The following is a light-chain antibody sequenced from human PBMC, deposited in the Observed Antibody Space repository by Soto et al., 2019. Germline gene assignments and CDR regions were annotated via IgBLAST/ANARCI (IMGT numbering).Light chain of an antibody. V-gene: IGLV1-40*01. CDR3: QSYDSSLSVV. CDR1: SSNIGAGYD. CDR2: GDS. J-gene: IGLJ2*01. Sequence: QSLLTQPPSVSGAPGQRVTISCTGSSSNIGAGYDVHWYQQLPGSAPKLLIHGDSNRPSGVPNRFSGSKSGTSASLAITGLQDEDEADYYCQSYDSSLSVVFGGGTQLTVL.